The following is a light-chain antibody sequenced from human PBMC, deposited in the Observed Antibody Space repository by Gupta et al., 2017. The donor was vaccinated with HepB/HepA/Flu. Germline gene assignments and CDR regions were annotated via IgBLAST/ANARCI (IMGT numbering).Light chain of an antibody. J-gene: IGLJ2*01. CDR1: NKNVGDQG. Sequence: QAGLTQPPSVSRGLRQTATLTCTGNNKNVGDQGAAWLQQHQGQPPKLLFNRDDNRPSGISERFSASRSGNTASLTITGLQAEDEADYYCSAWDSNLSAVVFGGGTKLTVL. V-gene: IGLV10-54*04. CDR2: RDD. CDR3: SAWDSNLSAVV.